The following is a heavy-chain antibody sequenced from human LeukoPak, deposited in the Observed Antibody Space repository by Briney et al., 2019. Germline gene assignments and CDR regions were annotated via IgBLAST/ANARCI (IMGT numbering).Heavy chain of an antibody. V-gene: IGHV3-7*01. D-gene: IGHD4-11*01. Sequence: GGSLRLSCAASGFTFSSYWMSWVRQAPGKGLEWVANIKQDGSEKYYVDSVKGRFTISRDNAKNSLYLQMNSLRAEDTAVYYCARDRGQNDYSNYPYAFDIWGQGTMVTVSS. CDR2: IKQDGSEK. CDR1: GFTFSSYW. J-gene: IGHJ3*02. CDR3: ARDRGQNDYSNYPYAFDI.